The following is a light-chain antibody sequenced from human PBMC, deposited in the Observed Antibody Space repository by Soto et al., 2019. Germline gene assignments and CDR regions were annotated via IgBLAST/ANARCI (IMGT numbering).Light chain of an antibody. CDR3: TSYTTSSTWV. V-gene: IGLV2-14*01. CDR2: DVN. Sequence: SALTQPASVSGSPGQSITISCTGTSSDVGAYDYVSWYQQHPGKAPKLMIYDVNNRPSGVSNRFSGSKSGKTASLTISGLQAEDEADYYCTSYTTSSTWVFGGGTKLTVL. J-gene: IGLJ3*02. CDR1: SSDVGAYDY.